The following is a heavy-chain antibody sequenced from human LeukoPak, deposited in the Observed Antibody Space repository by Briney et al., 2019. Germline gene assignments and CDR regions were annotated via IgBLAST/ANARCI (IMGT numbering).Heavy chain of an antibody. J-gene: IGHJ4*02. V-gene: IGHV3-30*04. Sequence: GGSLRLSCAASGFTFSSYAMHWVRQAPGKGLEWVAVISYDGSNKYYADSVKGRFTISRDNSKNTLYLQMNSLGAEDTAVYYCARPIIAAAEIGDYWGQGTLVTVSS. CDR3: ARPIIAAAEIGDY. CDR2: ISYDGSNK. CDR1: GFTFSSYA. D-gene: IGHD6-13*01.